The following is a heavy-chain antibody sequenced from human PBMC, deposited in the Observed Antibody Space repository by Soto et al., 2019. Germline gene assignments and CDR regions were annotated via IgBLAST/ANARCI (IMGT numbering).Heavy chain of an antibody. J-gene: IGHJ4*02. Sequence: ASVKVSCKASGGTFSSHAISWVRQAPGQGLEWMGGIIPIFGTANYAQKFQGRVTITADKSTSTAYMEPSSLRSEDTAVYYCARVPVGATGHFDYWGQGTLVTVSS. D-gene: IGHD1-26*01. CDR3: ARVPVGATGHFDY. V-gene: IGHV1-69*06. CDR1: GGTFSSHA. CDR2: IIPIFGTA.